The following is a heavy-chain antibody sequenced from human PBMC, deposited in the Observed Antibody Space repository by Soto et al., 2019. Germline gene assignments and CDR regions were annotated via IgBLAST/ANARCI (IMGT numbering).Heavy chain of an antibody. CDR1: GFTFSDYY. J-gene: IGHJ4*02. CDR3: ARTARVFDY. V-gene: IGHV3-11*01. CDR2: ISGPGGDI. D-gene: IGHD6-6*01. Sequence: GGSLRLSCAASGFTFSDYYMSWIRQAPGKGLECLSYISGPGGDISYADSVRGRFTVSRDNARNSLYLQMDSLRADDTALYYCARTARVFDYWGQGAQVTVSS.